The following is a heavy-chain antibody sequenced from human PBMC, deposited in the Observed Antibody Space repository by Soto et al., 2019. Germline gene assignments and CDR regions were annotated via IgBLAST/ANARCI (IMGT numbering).Heavy chain of an antibody. CDR1: GGSIRSGGYY. V-gene: IGHV4-31*03. CDR2: IYYSGNI. Sequence: SETLSLTCTVSGGSIRSGGYYWSWVRQNPRRGLEWIGNIYYSGNIYYNPSLKSRLTISVDTSKNQFPLNLSSVTAADTAVYYCARDRLMATAGTARHYFGLDVWGQGTTVTVSS. CDR3: ARDRLMATAGTARHYFGLDV. J-gene: IGHJ6*02. D-gene: IGHD5-18*01.